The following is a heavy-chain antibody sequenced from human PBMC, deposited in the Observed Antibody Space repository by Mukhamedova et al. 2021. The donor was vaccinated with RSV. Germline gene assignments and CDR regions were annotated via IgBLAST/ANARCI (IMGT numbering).Heavy chain of an antibody. Sequence: EWVSYISSSGSTIYYADSVKGRFTISRDKAKNSLYLQMNSLRAEDTAVYYCARDTSGWYNYGMDVWGQGTTVTVSS. J-gene: IGHJ6*02. CDR2: ISSSGSTI. D-gene: IGHD6-19*01. V-gene: IGHV3-48*03. CDR3: ARDTSGWYNYGMDV.